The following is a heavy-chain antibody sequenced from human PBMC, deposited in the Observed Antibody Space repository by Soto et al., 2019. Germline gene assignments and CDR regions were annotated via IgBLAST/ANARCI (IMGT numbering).Heavy chain of an antibody. V-gene: IGHV3-33*01. J-gene: IGHJ6*02. D-gene: IGHD2-15*01. CDR3: ASEYCSGGSCYYYGMDV. CDR2: IWYDGSNK. Sequence: QVQLVESGGGVVQPGRSLRLSCAASGFTFSSYGMHWVHQAPGKGLEWVAVIWYDGSNKYYADSVKGRFTISRDNSKNTLYLQMNSLRAEDTAVYYCASEYCSGGSCYYYGMDVWGQGTTVTVSS. CDR1: GFTFSSYG.